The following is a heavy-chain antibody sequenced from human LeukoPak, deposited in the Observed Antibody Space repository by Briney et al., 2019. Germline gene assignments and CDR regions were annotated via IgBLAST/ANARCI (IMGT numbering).Heavy chain of an antibody. J-gene: IGHJ4*02. Sequence: SETLSLTCTVSGGSISSYYWSWIRQPPGKGLEWIGYIYYSGSTNYNPSLKSRVTISVDTSKNQFSLKLSSVTAGDTAVYYCARTVGGGNYDYWGQGTLVTVSS. CDR3: ARTVGGGNYDY. V-gene: IGHV4-59*01. CDR2: IYYSGST. D-gene: IGHD4-11*01. CDR1: GGSISSYY.